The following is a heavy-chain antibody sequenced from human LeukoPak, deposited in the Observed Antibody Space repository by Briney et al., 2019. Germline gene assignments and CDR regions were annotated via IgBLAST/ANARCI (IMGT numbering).Heavy chain of an antibody. V-gene: IGHV5-51*01. Sequence: GESLKISCKGSGYSFISYWIGWVRQMPGKGLEWMGIIYPGDSDTRYSPSFQGQVTISADKSISTAYLQWSSLKASDTAMYYCARPCSGGSCYSSYDAFDIWGQGTMVTVSS. J-gene: IGHJ3*02. CDR3: ARPCSGGSCYSSYDAFDI. D-gene: IGHD2-15*01. CDR1: GYSFISYW. CDR2: IYPGDSDT.